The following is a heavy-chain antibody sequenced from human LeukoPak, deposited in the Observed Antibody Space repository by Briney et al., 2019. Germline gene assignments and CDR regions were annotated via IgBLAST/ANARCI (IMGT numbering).Heavy chain of an antibody. CDR1: GYSFTSYW. D-gene: IGHD5-12*01. J-gene: IGHJ4*02. V-gene: IGHV5-51*01. CDR2: IYPGDSDT. CDR3: ARSQTGVATPPGGFDY. Sequence: GESLKISCKGSGYSFTSYWIGWVRQMPGKGLEWMGIIYPGDSDTRYSPSFQGQVTISADKSISTAYLQWSSLKASDTAMYYCARSQTGVATPPGGFDYWGQGTLVTVSS.